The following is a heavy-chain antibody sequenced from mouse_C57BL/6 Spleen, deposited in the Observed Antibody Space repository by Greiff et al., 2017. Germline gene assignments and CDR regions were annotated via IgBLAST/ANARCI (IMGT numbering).Heavy chain of an antibody. Sequence: EVKLMESGAELVRPGASVKISCKASGYSFTDYNMNWVKQSNGKSLEWIGVINPNYGTTSYNQKFKGKATLTVDQSSSTAYMQLNSLTSEDSAVYYCAREGDYDPFAYWGQGTLVTVSA. CDR3: AREGDYDPFAY. CDR2: INPNYGTT. CDR1: GYSFTDYN. V-gene: IGHV1-39*01. J-gene: IGHJ3*01. D-gene: IGHD2-4*01.